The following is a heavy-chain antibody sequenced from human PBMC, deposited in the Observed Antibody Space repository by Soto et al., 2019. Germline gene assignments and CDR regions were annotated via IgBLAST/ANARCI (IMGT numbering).Heavy chain of an antibody. CDR2: ISAYNGNT. Sequence: QVQLVQSGAEVKKPGASVKVSCKASGYTFTSYGISWVRQAPGQGLEWMGWISAYNGNTNYAQKLQGRVTMTTDTSTSTAYMEVRSLRSDDTAVYYCARVRTVVPADIPALGMDVWGQGTTVTVSS. CDR3: ARVRTVVPADIPALGMDV. J-gene: IGHJ6*02. D-gene: IGHD2-2*01. V-gene: IGHV1-18*04. CDR1: GYTFTSYG.